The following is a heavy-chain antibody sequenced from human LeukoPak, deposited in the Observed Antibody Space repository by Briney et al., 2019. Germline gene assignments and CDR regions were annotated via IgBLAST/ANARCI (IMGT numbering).Heavy chain of an antibody. V-gene: IGHV1-46*01. Sequence: ASLKVSCKTSGYTFTSYYMHWVRQAPGQGLEWMGIINPSGGSTTYAQRFPGRVTMTRDMSTSTVYMELSSRRSEDTAVYYCARAAYSSGWYWPDYWGQGTLVTVSS. CDR2: INPSGGST. J-gene: IGHJ4*02. D-gene: IGHD6-19*01. CDR1: GYTFTSYY. CDR3: ARAAYSSGWYWPDY.